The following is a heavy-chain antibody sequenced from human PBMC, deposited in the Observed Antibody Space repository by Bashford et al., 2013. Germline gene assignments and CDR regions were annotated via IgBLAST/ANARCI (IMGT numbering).Heavy chain of an antibody. J-gene: IGHJ3*02. CDR2: IFPHDSDT. Sequence: WVRQMPGKGLEWVGIIFPHDSDTRFGPPFRRHVTISADTSTSTTYLQWRSLEASDTAMYYCGRPIQYSDKDGYFRHDAFDIWGQGTMVTVSS. CDR3: GRPIQYSDKDGYFRHDAFDI. D-gene: IGHD3-22*01. V-gene: IGHV5-51*01.